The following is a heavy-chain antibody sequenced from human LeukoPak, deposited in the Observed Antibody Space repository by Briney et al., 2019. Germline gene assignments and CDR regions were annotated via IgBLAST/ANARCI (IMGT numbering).Heavy chain of an antibody. D-gene: IGHD3-22*01. Sequence: GGSLRLSCAASGFTFSSYAMSWVRQAPGKGLEWVSAISGSGGSTYYADSVKGRFTISRDNSKNTLYLQMNSLRAEDTAVYYCAKSAWSITMIVVVETGYFDYWGQGTLVTVSS. CDR3: AKSAWSITMIVVVETGYFDY. CDR1: GFTFSSYA. CDR2: ISGSGGST. V-gene: IGHV3-23*01. J-gene: IGHJ4*02.